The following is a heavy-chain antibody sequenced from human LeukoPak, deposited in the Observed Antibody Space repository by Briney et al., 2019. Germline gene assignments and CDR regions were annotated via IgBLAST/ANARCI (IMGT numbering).Heavy chain of an antibody. CDR3: ARDMGGYSGYDYDC. CDR1: GYTFTGYY. J-gene: IGHJ4*02. D-gene: IGHD5-12*01. CDR2: INPHTGGT. Sequence: ASVKVSCKASGYTFTGYYMHWVRQAPGQGLEWMGWINPHTGGTNYAQKFQGRVTMTRDTSISTVYMELTRLRSDDTAVYYCARDMGGYSGYDYDCWGQGTLVTAS. V-gene: IGHV1-2*02.